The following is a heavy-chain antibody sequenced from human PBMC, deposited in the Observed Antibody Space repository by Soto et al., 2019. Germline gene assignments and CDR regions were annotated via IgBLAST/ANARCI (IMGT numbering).Heavy chain of an antibody. CDR1: GFTFSSYG. Sequence: QVQLVESGGGVVQPGRSLRLSCAASGFTFSSYGMHWVRQAPGKGLEWVAVIWYDGSNKYYADSVKGRFTISRDNSKNTMYLQMNSLRAEDTAVYYWARDQGSSGWYFWYWGQGTLVTVSS. V-gene: IGHV3-33*01. CDR2: IWYDGSNK. CDR3: ARDQGSSGWYFWY. J-gene: IGHJ4*02. D-gene: IGHD6-19*01.